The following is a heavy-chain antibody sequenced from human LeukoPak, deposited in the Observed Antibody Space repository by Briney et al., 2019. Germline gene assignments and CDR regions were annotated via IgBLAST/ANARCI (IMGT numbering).Heavy chain of an antibody. J-gene: IGHJ4*02. CDR2: IRGSGGVT. Sequence: PGGSLRLSCAVSGFTLSSHAMSWVRQAPGKGLEWVSGIRGSGGVTYYADTVKGRFTTSRDNSKNTLNLQMNSLRAEDAGVYFCAKGAPNYFDYWGQGTLVTVSS. CDR1: GFTLSSHA. V-gene: IGHV3-23*01. CDR3: AKGAPNYFDY. D-gene: IGHD1-26*01.